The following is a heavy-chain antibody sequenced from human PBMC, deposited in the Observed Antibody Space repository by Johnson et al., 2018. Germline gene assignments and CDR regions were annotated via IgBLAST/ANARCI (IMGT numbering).Heavy chain of an antibody. Sequence: QVQLVQSGGGVVQPGRSLRLSCAASGFSFSTYGIHWVRQAPGKGLEWVAVISYDGSNKYYEDSVKGRFTISRDNSNNTLFLQMNGLRVEDTAVYYCARLAFCGGGCYSFAFDIWGQVTMVTVSS. CDR3: ARLAFCGGGCYSFAFDI. D-gene: IGHD2-21*02. CDR1: GFSFSTYG. V-gene: IGHV3-30*03. CDR2: ISYDGSNK. J-gene: IGHJ3*02.